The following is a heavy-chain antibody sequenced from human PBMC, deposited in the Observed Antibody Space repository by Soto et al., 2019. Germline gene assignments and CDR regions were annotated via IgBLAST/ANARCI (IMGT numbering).Heavy chain of an antibody. CDR1: GGSISGSY. V-gene: IGHV4-59*01. CDR2: VYYTGST. Sequence: LSLTCSVSGGSISGSYWSWIRQSPGKGLEWLGYVYYTGSTNYSPSLRSRVSISVDTSKNEFSLRLSSVTAADTAVYFCARSVAVPGAHIDYWGQGTQVTVSS. D-gene: IGHD6-19*01. CDR3: ARSVAVPGAHIDY. J-gene: IGHJ4*02.